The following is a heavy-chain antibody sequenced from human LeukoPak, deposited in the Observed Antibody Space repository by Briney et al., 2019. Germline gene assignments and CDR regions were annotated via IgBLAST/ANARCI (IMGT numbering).Heavy chain of an antibody. CDR3: ARQRAQVGYYMDV. CDR2: IYYSGST. Sequence: SETLSLTCTVSGGSISSYYWSWIRQPPGKGLEWIGYIYYSGSTNYNPSLKSRVTISVDTSKNQFSLKLSSVTAADTAVFYCARQRAQVGYYMDVWGKGTTVTVSS. V-gene: IGHV4-59*08. D-gene: IGHD2-15*01. J-gene: IGHJ6*03. CDR1: GGSISSYY.